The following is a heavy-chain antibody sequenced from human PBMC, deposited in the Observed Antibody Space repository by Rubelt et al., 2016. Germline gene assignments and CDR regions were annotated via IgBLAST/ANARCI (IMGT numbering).Heavy chain of an antibody. V-gene: IGHV3-7*01. CDR1: GFTFNNYW. CDR2: IKQDGSEK. Sequence: GFTFNNYWMNWVRQAPGKGLEWVANIKQDGSEKYYVDSVKGRFTISRDNSKNTLYLQMNSLRAEDTAVYYCARADSIAVAGTFDYWGQGTLVTVSS. CDR3: ARADSIAVAGTFDY. D-gene: IGHD6-19*01. J-gene: IGHJ4*02.